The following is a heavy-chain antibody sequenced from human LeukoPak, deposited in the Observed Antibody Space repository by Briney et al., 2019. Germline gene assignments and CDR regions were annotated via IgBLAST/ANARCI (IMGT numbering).Heavy chain of an antibody. D-gene: IGHD1-26*01. CDR2: IYCSRIT. CDR3: AIAESGSYSQPFDY. V-gene: IGHV4-59*01. CDR1: GGSISSYY. Sequence: SETLSLTCTVSGGSISSYYWSWIRQPQGKGVEGIGYIYCSRITNYNPSLNSRLPISVDTSKNQFSLKLSSVTAADTAVYYCAIAESGSYSQPFDYWGQGTLATVSS. J-gene: IGHJ4*02.